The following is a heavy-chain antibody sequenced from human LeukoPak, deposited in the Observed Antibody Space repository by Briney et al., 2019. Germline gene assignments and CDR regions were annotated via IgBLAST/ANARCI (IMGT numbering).Heavy chain of an antibody. CDR2: IDYSGST. V-gene: IGHV4-59*01. CDR3: ARVGQGCFDL. J-gene: IGHJ2*01. CDR1: GGSNSTYY. Sequence: SETLSLTCTVSGGSNSTYYWSWIRQPPGKGLEWLGYIDYSGSTNYNPSLKSRVTISVDTSKNQFSLRLSSVTAADTATYYCARVGQGCFDLWGRGTLVTVSS.